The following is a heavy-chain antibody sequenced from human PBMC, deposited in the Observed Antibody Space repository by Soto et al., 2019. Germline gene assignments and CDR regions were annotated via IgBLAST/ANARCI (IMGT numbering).Heavy chain of an antibody. CDR3: ARGVLEWLLRDSYYYYMDV. CDR2: IDDTGST. CDR1: GDSISSSY. V-gene: IGHV4-59*01. D-gene: IGHD3-3*01. Sequence: SETLSLTCTVSGDSISSSYWNWIRQAPGKGLEWIGYIDDTGSTNYNPSLKSRVTLSVDPSNNQYSLKLSFVTAADTAVYYCARGVLEWLLRDSYYYYMDVWGKGTTVTVSS. J-gene: IGHJ6*03.